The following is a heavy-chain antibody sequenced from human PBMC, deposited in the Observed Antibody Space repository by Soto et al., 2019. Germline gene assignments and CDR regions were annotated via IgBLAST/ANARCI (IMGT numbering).Heavy chain of an antibody. V-gene: IGHV3-30-3*01. CDR3: ARDPIPGAPDYLDY. D-gene: IGHD2-2*01. J-gene: IGHJ4*02. CDR2: ASPTEAIK. CDR1: GFTCSTHV. Sequence: PGGSLRLSCVASGFTCSTHVLHWVRQAPGKGLEWVAVASPTEAIKIYADSVKGRFTISRDNSRSTLYLQMNSLRPEDTAIYYCARDPIPGAPDYLDYWGQGTLVTVSS.